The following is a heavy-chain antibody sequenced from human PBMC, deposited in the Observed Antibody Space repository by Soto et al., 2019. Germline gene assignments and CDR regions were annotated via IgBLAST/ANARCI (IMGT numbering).Heavy chain of an antibody. CDR2: ISYDGSNN. CDR3: ATLNIVYVGFTVLDI. V-gene: IGHV3-30*03. CDR1: GFTFSNYA. Sequence: QVQLVESGGGVVQPGTSLRLSCAASGFTFSNYAMHGVRQAPGKGLEWVAVISYDGSNNYYGDSGKGRFTISRDNSKKTLYLQMSSLRSEDTAVYYCATLNIVYVGFTVLDIWGQGTVVTGSS. J-gene: IGHJ3*02. D-gene: IGHD2-21*01.